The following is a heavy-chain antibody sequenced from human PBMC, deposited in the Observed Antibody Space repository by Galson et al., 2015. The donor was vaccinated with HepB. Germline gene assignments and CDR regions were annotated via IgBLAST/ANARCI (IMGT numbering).Heavy chain of an antibody. CDR2: INTNTGSP. D-gene: IGHD6-13*01. V-gene: IGHV7-4-1*02. CDR1: GYPFTNYA. CDR3: ARGRQQLVGLRESYYMDV. Sequence: SVKVSCKASGYPFTNYALHWVRQAPGQGLEWMGWINTNTGSPTYAQGFTGRFVFSLDTSVSTAYLQITSLKAEDTAVYYCARGRQQLVGLRESYYMDVWGRGTTVTVSS. J-gene: IGHJ6*03.